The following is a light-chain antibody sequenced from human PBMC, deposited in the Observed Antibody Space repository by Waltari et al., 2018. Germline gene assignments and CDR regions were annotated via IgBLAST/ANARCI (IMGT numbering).Light chain of an antibody. V-gene: IGLV1-40*01. CDR2: GNT. J-gene: IGLJ2*01. CDR3: QSYDNSLSAVV. CDR1: TPNIGGGSD. Sequence: QSVLTPPPSVSGAPGQRVTISCRWPTPNIGGGSDLPRYQQVPGTAPKFLLYGNTNRPSGVPDRFSGSKSGTSASLAITGLQAEDEAHYYCQSYDNSLSAVVFGGGTQLTVL.